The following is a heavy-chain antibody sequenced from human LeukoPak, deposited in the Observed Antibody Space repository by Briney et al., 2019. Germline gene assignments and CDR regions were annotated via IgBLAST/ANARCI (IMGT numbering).Heavy chain of an antibody. CDR3: ARTYCSSTSCYGVGNYCYYGMDV. Sequence: GGSLRLSCAASGFTFSSYWMSWVRQAPGKGLEWVANIKQDGSEKYYVDSVKGRFTISRDNAKNSLYLQVNSLRAEDTAVYYCARTYCSSTSCYGVGNYCYYGMDVWGQGTTVTVSS. J-gene: IGHJ6*02. D-gene: IGHD2-2*01. CDR1: GFTFSSYW. V-gene: IGHV3-7*03. CDR2: IKQDGSEK.